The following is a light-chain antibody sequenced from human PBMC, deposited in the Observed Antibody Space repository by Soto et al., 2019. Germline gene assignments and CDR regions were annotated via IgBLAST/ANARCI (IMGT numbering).Light chain of an antibody. CDR2: YKSDSDN. V-gene: IGLV5-45*03. Sequence: QSVLTQPSSLSASPGASASLTCTLSSGFSVGTYSIFWYQQKPGSPPQYLLRYKSDSDNQQVSGVPSRLSGSKDVSANAGILLISGLQSEDEADYYCMIWHNSASVFGGGTKLTVL. J-gene: IGLJ2*01. CDR3: MIWHNSASV. CDR1: SGFSVGTYS.